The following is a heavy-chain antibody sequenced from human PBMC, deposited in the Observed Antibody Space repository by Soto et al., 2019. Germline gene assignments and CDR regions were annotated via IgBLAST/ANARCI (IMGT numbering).Heavy chain of an antibody. Sequence: EVQLVQSGAEVKKPGESLKISCKDSGFSFASSWIGWVRQMPGKGLEWMGVIYPGDSDTRYSPSFQGQVTISANKSISTACLQWSSVKASDTAMYYCARGDYRVLEFWGQGTLVTVSS. CDR2: IYPGDSDT. CDR1: GFSFASSW. CDR3: ARGDYRVLEF. V-gene: IGHV5-51*03. J-gene: IGHJ4*02. D-gene: IGHD4-4*01.